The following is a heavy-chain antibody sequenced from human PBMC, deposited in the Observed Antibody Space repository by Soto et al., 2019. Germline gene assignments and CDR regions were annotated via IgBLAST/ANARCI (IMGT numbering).Heavy chain of an antibody. CDR1: GYTFTSYA. D-gene: IGHD3-3*01. J-gene: IGHJ6*02. V-gene: IGHV1-3*01. CDR3: AREWGVFFGVARGYYYYYGMDV. Sequence: GASVKVSCKTSGYTFTSYAMHWVRQAPGQRLEWMGWINAGNGNTKYSQKFQGRVTITRDTSASTAYMELSSLRSEDTAVYYCAREWGVFFGVARGYYYYYGMDVWGQGTTVTVSS. CDR2: INAGNGNT.